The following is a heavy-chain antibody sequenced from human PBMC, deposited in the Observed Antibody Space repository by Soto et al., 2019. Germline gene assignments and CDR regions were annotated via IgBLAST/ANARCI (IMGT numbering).Heavy chain of an antibody. V-gene: IGHV3-23*01. CDR3: AKDYYDSSGYYYEFPDY. CDR1: GFTFSSNA. J-gene: IGHJ4*02. D-gene: IGHD3-22*01. CDR2: ISSGGGT. Sequence: AVGSLRLSCAASGFTFSSNAMSWVRQAPGKGLEWVSAISSGGGTDYAESVKGRFTISRDSSKNTLYLQMNSLGAEDTAVYYCAKDYYDSSGYYYEFPDYWGQGTLVTVSS.